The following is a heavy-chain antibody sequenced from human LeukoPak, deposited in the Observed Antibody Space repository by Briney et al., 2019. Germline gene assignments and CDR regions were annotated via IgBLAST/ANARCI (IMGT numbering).Heavy chain of an antibody. J-gene: IGHJ4*02. Sequence: PGGSLRLSCAASGFTFSSYAMHWVRQAPGKGLEYVSAITSNGDTTYYANSVQGRFTISKDNSKNTLYLQMGSLRVEDMAGYYCARGGGYRGYGQEYCGQGNLLSVSS. V-gene: IGHV3-64*01. CDR2: ITSNGDTT. CDR3: ARGGGYRGYGQEY. CDR1: GFTFSSYA. D-gene: IGHD5-12*01.